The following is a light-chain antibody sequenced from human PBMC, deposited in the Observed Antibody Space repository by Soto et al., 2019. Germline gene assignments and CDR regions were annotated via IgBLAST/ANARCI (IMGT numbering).Light chain of an antibody. J-gene: IGKJ1*01. CDR1: QSVSSSY. V-gene: IGKV3-20*01. CDR2: GAS. Sequence: EIVLTQSPGTLSLSPGERATLSCRASQSVSSSYLAWYQRKPGQAPRLLIYGASSRATGIPDRFSGSGSGTDFTLTISRLEPEDFAVYYCQQYGSSAWTFGQGTKVGIK. CDR3: QQYGSSAWT.